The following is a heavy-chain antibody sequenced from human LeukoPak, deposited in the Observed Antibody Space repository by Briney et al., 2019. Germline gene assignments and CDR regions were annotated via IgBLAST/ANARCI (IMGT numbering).Heavy chain of an antibody. J-gene: IGHJ3*02. CDR1: GFTFSSYS. CDR3: ARDTPQRGGSGSYYVGVRWGAFDI. CDR2: ISSSSSTI. Sequence: GGSLRLSCAASGFTFSSYSMNWVRQAPGKGLEWVSYISSSSSTIYYADSVKGRFTISRDNAKNSLYLQMNSLRAEDTAVYYCARDTPQRGGSGSYYVGVRWGAFDIWGQGTMVTVSS. V-gene: IGHV3-48*01. D-gene: IGHD1-26*01.